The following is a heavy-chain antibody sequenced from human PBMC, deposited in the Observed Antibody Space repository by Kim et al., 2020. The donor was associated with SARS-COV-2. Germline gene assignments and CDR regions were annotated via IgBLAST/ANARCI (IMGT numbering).Heavy chain of an antibody. Sequence: GGSLRLSCAASGFTFTKVWMSWVRQAPGKGLEWVGRIRSKADGGKADYAAPVKGRFTISRDDSKNTLYLQMNGLRAEDTAFYHCTTDYERIGGLCDGETGYPASLWGQGTLVTVSS. V-gene: IGHV3-15*01. D-gene: IGHD2-21*01. CDR1: GFTFTKVW. J-gene: IGHJ4*02. CDR3: TTDYERIGGLCDGETGYPASL. CDR2: IRSKADGGKA.